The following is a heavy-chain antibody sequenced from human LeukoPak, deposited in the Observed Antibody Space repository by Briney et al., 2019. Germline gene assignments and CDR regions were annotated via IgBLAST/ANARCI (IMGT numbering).Heavy chain of an antibody. CDR1: GGSISSYY. J-gene: IGHJ4*02. CDR3: ARDGITMVRGVMPFDY. CDR2: IYTSGST. D-gene: IGHD3-10*01. V-gene: IGHV4-4*07. Sequence: KPSGTLSLTCTVSGGSISSYYWSWIRQPAGKGLEWIGRIYTSGSTNYNPSLKSRVTMSVDTSKNQFSLKLSSVTAADTAVYYCARDGITMVRGVMPFDYWGQGTLVTVSS.